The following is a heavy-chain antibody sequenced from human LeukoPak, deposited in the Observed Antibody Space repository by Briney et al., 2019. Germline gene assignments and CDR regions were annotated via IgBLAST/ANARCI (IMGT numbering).Heavy chain of an antibody. CDR1: GCTFSSYA. Sequence: GGSLRLSCAASGCTFSSYAMSWVRQAPGKGLEWVSGISGSGDNTYYADSVKGRFTISRDNSKNTLYLQMNSLRAEDTAVYDCARTVDTSMVYYFHYGGQGTLVTVS. D-gene: IGHD5-18*01. J-gene: IGHJ4*02. CDR2: ISGSGDNT. V-gene: IGHV3-23*01. CDR3: ARTVDTSMVYYFHY.